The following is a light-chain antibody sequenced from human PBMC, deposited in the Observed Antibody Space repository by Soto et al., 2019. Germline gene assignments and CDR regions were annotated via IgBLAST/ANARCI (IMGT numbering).Light chain of an antibody. V-gene: IGLV1-44*01. CDR2: SSN. J-gene: IGLJ2*01. Sequence: QSVLTRPPSASGTPGQRVTISCSGSNSNIGSNTVNWYQQLPGTAPKLLIYSSNQRPSGVPDRFSGSESGTSVSLAISGLQSEDEADYYCAAWDDSLNGVVFGGGTKLTVL. CDR1: NSNIGSNT. CDR3: AAWDDSLNGVV.